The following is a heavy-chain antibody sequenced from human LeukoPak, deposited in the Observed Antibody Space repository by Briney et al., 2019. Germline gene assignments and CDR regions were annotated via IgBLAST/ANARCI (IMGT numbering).Heavy chain of an antibody. J-gene: IGHJ4*02. CDR2: IYTSGST. D-gene: IGHD4-17*01. Sequence: SETLSLTCTVSGGSISSYYWSWIRQPAGRGLEWIGRIYTSGSTTYNTSLKSRVTMSVDTSKNQFSLKRSSVTAADAALYYCASDYGDYRYNYWGQGTLVTVSS. V-gene: IGHV4-4*07. CDR3: ASDYGDYRYNY. CDR1: GGSISSYY.